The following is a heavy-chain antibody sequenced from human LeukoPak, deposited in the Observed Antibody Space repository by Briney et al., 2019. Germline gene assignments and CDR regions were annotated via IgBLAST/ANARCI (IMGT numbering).Heavy chain of an antibody. D-gene: IGHD3-9*01. CDR1: GFSFSSYG. Sequence: GSLRLSCAASGFSFSSYGMHWVRQAPCKGREWVAFIRYDGSNKYYADSVKGRFTISRDNSKNTLYLQMNSLRAEDTAVYYCARGWGRTYYDILTGRGGAFDIWGQGTMVTVSS. CDR3: ARGWGRTYYDILTGRGGAFDI. CDR2: IRYDGSNK. J-gene: IGHJ3*02. V-gene: IGHV3-30*02.